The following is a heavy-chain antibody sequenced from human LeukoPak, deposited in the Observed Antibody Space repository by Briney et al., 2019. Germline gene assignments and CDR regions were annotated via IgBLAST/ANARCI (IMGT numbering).Heavy chain of an antibody. J-gene: IGHJ3*02. CDR3: ARGLVSMATILPPDGFDI. CDR1: EYTFTDYY. Sequence: GASVKVSCKASEYTFTDYYVHWVRQAPGQGLEWMGWLNPRSGDTEYVQNFQGRVTMTRDPSISTAYMDLSSLTSDDTAVYYCARGLVSMATILPPDGFDIWGQGTLVTVSS. CDR2: LNPRSGDT. D-gene: IGHD5-24*01. V-gene: IGHV1-2*02.